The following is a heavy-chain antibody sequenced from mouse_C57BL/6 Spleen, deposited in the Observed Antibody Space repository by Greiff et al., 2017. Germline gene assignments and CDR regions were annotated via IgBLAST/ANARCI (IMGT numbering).Heavy chain of an antibody. V-gene: IGHV14-2*01. CDR3: ALGGPDTYWYFDV. J-gene: IGHJ1*03. D-gene: IGHD3-2*01. CDR2: IDPEDGET. Sequence: VHVKQSGAELVKPGASVKLSCTASGFNIKDYYMHWVKQRTEQGLEWIGRIDPEDGETKYDPKFQGKATITADTSSNPAYLQLSSLTSEDAAVYDCALGGPDTYWYFDVWGTGTTVTVSS. CDR1: GFNIKDYY.